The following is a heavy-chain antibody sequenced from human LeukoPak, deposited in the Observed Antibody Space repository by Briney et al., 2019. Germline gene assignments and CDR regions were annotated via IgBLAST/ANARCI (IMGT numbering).Heavy chain of an antibody. CDR3: ARGQWLVRDFDY. CDR1: GGSISSGGYY. D-gene: IGHD6-19*01. J-gene: IGHJ4*02. Sequence: PSETLSLTCTVSGGSISSGGYYWSWIRQHPGKGLEWIGYIYYSGSTYYNPSPKSRVTISVDTSKNQFSLKLSSVTAADTAVYYCARGQWLVRDFDYWGQGTLVTVSS. V-gene: IGHV4-31*03. CDR2: IYYSGST.